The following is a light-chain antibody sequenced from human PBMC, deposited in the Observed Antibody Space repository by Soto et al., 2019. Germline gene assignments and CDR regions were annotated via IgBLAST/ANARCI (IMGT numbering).Light chain of an antibody. Sequence: QSALTQPPSVSGSPGQSITISCTGTSSDVGGYNSVSWYQQHPGKAPKLMIYDVSNRPSGVSNRFSGSKSGNTASLTISGLQAEDEADYYCSSYTTSSTVVFGGGTKVTVL. J-gene: IGLJ2*01. V-gene: IGLV2-14*01. CDR1: SSDVGGYNS. CDR3: SSYTTSSTVV. CDR2: DVS.